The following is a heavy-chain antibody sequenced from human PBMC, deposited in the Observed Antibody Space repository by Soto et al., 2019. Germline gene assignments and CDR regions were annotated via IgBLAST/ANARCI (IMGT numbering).Heavy chain of an antibody. J-gene: IGHJ5*02. D-gene: IGHD3-3*01. CDR1: GGSIISYY. CDR2: IYYSGST. Sequence: SETLSLTCTVSGGSIISYYWSWILQPPGKGLEWIGYIYYSGSTNYNPSLKSRVTISVDTSKNQFSLKLSSVTAADTAVYYCARTNYDFWSGYYSPARGFDPWGQGTLVTVSS. V-gene: IGHV4-59*01. CDR3: ARTNYDFWSGYYSPARGFDP.